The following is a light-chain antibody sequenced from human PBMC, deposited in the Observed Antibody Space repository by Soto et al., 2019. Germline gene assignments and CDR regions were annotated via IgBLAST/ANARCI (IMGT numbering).Light chain of an antibody. J-gene: IGKJ4*01. CDR2: DAS. Sequence: DIQMTQSPSSLSASVGDRVTITCQASQHISEYLNWYQYKPGKAPKLLITDASNLKTGVPSRFSGSGSETEYTFSISSRQAEDVATYYCQQYENFPLTFGGGTNVDI. CDR1: QHISEY. V-gene: IGKV1-33*01. CDR3: QQYENFPLT.